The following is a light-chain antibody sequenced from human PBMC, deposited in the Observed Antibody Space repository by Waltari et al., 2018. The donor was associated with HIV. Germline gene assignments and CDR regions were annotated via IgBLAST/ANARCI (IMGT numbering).Light chain of an antibody. Sequence: QSALTQPAYVSGSPGQSITISGTGTSSDIGGYNYVPWYQQHPGKAPKLMIADVSHRPSGVSNRCSGSKSGNTASLTISGLQAEDEADYYCSSYTSSSTLGVFGSGTKVTVL. CDR2: DVS. V-gene: IGLV2-14*03. CDR1: SSDIGGYNY. CDR3: SSYTSSSTLGV. J-gene: IGLJ1*01.